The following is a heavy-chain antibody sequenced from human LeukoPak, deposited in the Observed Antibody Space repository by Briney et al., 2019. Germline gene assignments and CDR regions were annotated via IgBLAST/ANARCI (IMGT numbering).Heavy chain of an antibody. J-gene: IGHJ4*02. D-gene: IGHD1-26*01. CDR3: VRRVNSGTYYYFDY. CDR2: INGDGSYT. CDR1: EFTFSNYW. Sequence: GGSLRLSCAASEFTFSNYWMNWVRQAPGKGLVWVSLINGDGSYTNYADSVKGRFTISRDDAKNTLYLQMNSLRAEDTAVYYCVRRVNSGTYYYFDYWGQVTLVTVSS. V-gene: IGHV3-74*01.